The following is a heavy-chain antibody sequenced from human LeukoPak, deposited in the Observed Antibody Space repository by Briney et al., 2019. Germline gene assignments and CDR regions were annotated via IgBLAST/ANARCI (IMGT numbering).Heavy chain of an antibody. V-gene: IGHV4-30-2*01. CDR2: IYHNGNT. CDR1: GVSISSGGYS. CDR3: ASGGYSYGFDY. J-gene: IGHJ4*02. Sequence: PSETLSLTCAVSGVSISSGGYSWSWIRQPPGKGLEWIGYIYHNGNTYYSPSLKSRVTISVDRSENQLSLKLSSVTAADTAMYYCASGGYSYGFDYWGQGTLVTVSS. D-gene: IGHD5-18*01.